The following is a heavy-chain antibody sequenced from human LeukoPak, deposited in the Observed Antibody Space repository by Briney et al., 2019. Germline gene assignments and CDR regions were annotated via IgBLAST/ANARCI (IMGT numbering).Heavy chain of an antibody. CDR1: GFSLSTSGMC. D-gene: IGHD3-10*01. V-gene: IGHV2-70*11. CDR3: ARLGYYYGSGSYLAGGLDY. J-gene: IGHJ4*02. CDR2: IDWDDDK. Sequence: SGPALVKPTQTLTLTCTFSGFSLSTSGMCVSWMRQPPGKALEWLARIDWDDDKYYSTSLQPRLTISKDTSKNQVVLTMTNMDPVDTATYYCARLGYYYGSGSYLAGGLDYWGQGTLVTVSS.